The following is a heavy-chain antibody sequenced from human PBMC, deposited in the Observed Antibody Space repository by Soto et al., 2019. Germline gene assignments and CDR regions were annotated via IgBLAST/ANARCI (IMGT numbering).Heavy chain of an antibody. D-gene: IGHD2-21*02. Sequence: EVQLLESGGGLGQPGGSLRLSCAASGFTFRNYDMTWVRQAPGKGLEWVSTVTSSGGATYYADSVKGRFTISRDNSKNALYLQMNNLRAEDTAVYYCAQYIGGGGYWYDYWGQGTLVTVSS. J-gene: IGHJ4*02. CDR3: AQYIGGGGYWYDY. CDR2: VTSSGGAT. V-gene: IGHV3-23*01. CDR1: GFTFRNYD.